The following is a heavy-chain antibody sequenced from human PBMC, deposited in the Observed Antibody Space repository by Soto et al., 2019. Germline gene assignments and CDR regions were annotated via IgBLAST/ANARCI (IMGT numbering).Heavy chain of an antibody. CDR2: ISGSGVST. Sequence: GGSLRLSCAASGFTFSSYAMSWVRQAPGKGLEWVSAISGSGVSTYYADSVKGRFTISRDHSKNTLSLQMSSLRAEDTAVYYCAKDFTQQELVHSDAFDIWGQGTMVTVSS. J-gene: IGHJ3*02. CDR1: GFTFSSYA. CDR3: AKDFTQQELVHSDAFDI. V-gene: IGHV3-23*01. D-gene: IGHD6-13*01.